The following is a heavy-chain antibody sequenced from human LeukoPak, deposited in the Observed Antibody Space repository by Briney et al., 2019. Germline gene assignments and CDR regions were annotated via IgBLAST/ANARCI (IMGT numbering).Heavy chain of an antibody. CDR3: ARRPNMVGASFDS. CDR1: GYNFASYW. J-gene: IGHJ4*02. Sequence: GESLKISCKDFGYNFASYWIGWVRQMTGKGLEWMGIVYSGDFATRYSPSFHGHVTISADKSISTAYLQWSSLKASDTAMYYCARRPNMVGASFDSWGQGTLVTVSS. V-gene: IGHV5-51*01. CDR2: VYSGDFAT. D-gene: IGHD1-26*01.